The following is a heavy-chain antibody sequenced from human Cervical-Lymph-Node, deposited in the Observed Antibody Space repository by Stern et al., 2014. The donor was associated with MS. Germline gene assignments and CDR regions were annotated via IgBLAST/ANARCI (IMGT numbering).Heavy chain of an antibody. J-gene: IGHJ4*02. CDR2: INHDGVT. CDR3: ARGGYYGSGTPRLDY. Sequence: QVQLQQWGAGMLRPSETLSLNCTVYGGSFSGYYWTWIRQPPGKGLEWVGEINHDGVTTYSPSLRSRITISVDTSKNNFFLKLKSGTAADTAVYYCARGGYYGSGTPRLDYWGQGTLVPVSS. V-gene: IGHV4-34*01. CDR1: GGSFSGYY. D-gene: IGHD3-10*01.